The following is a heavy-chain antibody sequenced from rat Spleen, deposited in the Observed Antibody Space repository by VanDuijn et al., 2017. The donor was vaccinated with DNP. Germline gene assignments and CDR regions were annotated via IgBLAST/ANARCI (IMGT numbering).Heavy chain of an antibody. Sequence: EVLLVESDGGLVQPGRSLKLSCAASGITFSDYAMAWVRQAPKKGLEWVATIIYDGSSTYYRDSVKGRFTISRDNAKSTLYLQMDSLRSEDTATYYCTSNPHIRTTALCDYWGQGVMVTVSS. V-gene: IGHV5-17*01. J-gene: IGHJ2*01. CDR3: TSNPHIRTTALCDY. CDR2: IIYDGSST. CDR1: GITFSDYA. D-gene: IGHD1-10*01.